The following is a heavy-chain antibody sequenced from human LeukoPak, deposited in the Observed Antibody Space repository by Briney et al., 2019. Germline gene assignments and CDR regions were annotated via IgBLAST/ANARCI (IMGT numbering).Heavy chain of an antibody. D-gene: IGHD5-18*01. V-gene: IGHV3-74*01. CDR3: VRDLDTYGTNWFDP. CDR1: GFTFSTYW. J-gene: IGHJ5*02. Sequence: GGSLRLSCAASGFTFSTYWMHWVRQAPGKGLVWVSRTNSDGSSTSYADSVRGRFTISRDNAKNTLYLQMNSLRAVVTAVYYCVRDLDTYGTNWFDPWGQGTLVTVSS. CDR2: TNSDGSST.